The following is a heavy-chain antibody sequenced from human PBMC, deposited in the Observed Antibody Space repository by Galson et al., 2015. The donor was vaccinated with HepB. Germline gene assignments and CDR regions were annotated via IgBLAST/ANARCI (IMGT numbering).Heavy chain of an antibody. J-gene: IGHJ3*02. Sequence: SLRLSCAASGFTFSSYWMSWVRQAPGKGLEWVANIKQDGSEKYYVDSVKGRFTISRDNAKNSLYLQMNSLRAEDTAVHYCARPPYYDSSGYNAFDIWGQGTMVTVSS. CDR3: ARPPYYDSSGYNAFDI. D-gene: IGHD3-22*01. CDR2: IKQDGSEK. CDR1: GFTFSSYW. V-gene: IGHV3-7*03.